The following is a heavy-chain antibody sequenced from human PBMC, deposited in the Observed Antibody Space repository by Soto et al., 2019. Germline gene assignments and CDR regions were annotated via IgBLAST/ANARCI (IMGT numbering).Heavy chain of an antibody. J-gene: IGHJ3*01. CDR1: GFNFGAYW. CDR2: IREDGGEK. CDR3: VRDASPCRRGSSCDVFDL. Sequence: EVQLVESGGGLVQPGGSLRLSCAAVGFNFGAYWMTWVRQAPGKGLEWVANIREDGGEKNYADSVRGRFSISRDNAKNSLSLQMNSLRDADTALYYCVRDASPCRRGSSCDVFDLWGQGTMVTVSS. D-gene: IGHD2-15*01. V-gene: IGHV3-7*01.